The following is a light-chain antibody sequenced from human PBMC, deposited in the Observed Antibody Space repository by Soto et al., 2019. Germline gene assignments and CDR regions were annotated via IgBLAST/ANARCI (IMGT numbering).Light chain of an antibody. CDR2: RAS. CDR3: QQYFDAHLT. Sequence: DIVMTQSPDSLAVSLGERATINCKSSQSLLATSNNRIHLAWYQQKRGQPPRLLIYRASTRDSGVSDRFNGSGSGTDFTLTIRSLQPEDVATYYCQQYFDAHLTFCGGTRVEI. J-gene: IGKJ4*01. CDR1: QSLLATSNNRIH. V-gene: IGKV4-1*01.